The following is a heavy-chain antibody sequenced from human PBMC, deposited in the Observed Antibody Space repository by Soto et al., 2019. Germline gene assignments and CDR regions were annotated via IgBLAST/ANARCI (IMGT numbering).Heavy chain of an antibody. J-gene: IGHJ4*02. V-gene: IGHV4-34*01. D-gene: IGHD3-10*01. Sequence: QVQLQQWGAGLLKPSETLSLTCAVYGGSFSGYYWSWIRQPPGKGLEWIGEINHSGSTNYNPSLKSRVTISVDTSKNQFSLKLSSVTAADTAVYYCARVWFGELSYPLDYWGQGTLVTVSS. CDR1: GGSFSGYY. CDR2: INHSGST. CDR3: ARVWFGELSYPLDY.